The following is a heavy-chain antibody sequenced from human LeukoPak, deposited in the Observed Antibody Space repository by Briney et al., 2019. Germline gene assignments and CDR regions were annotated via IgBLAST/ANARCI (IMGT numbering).Heavy chain of an antibody. CDR1: GFTFSSYA. J-gene: IGHJ5*02. CDR3: ANSPYYYGSGNNWFDP. Sequence: GASLRLSCAASGFTFSSYAMSWVRQAPGEGLEWVSAISGSGGSTYYADSVTGRLTISRDNSKNTLYLQMISLRAEDTAVYSWANSPYYYGSGNNWFDPWGQGTLVTVSS. V-gene: IGHV3-23*01. D-gene: IGHD3-10*01. CDR2: ISGSGGST.